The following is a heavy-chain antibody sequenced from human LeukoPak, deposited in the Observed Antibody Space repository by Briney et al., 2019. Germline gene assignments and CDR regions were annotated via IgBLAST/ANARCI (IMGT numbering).Heavy chain of an antibody. J-gene: IGHJ5*02. Sequence: PSETLSLTCAVDGGSFSGYYWSWIRQPAGEVLEWIGAINQSGSNNINPSLKSRVTISVETSKNPFSLKLSSVTAADTAVYYCARVRLLRYFDWLPRGNWFDPWGQGTLVTVSS. CDR2: INQSGSN. CDR3: ARVRLLRYFDWLPRGNWFDP. CDR1: GGSFSGYY. D-gene: IGHD3-9*01. V-gene: IGHV4-34*01.